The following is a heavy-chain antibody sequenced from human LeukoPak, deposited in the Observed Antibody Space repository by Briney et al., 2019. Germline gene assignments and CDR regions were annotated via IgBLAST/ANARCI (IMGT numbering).Heavy chain of an antibody. J-gene: IGHJ4*02. D-gene: IGHD3-10*01. V-gene: IGHV3-21*01. CDR2: ISSSSTYI. Sequence: GGSLRLSCAASGFTFSSYTMNWVRQAPGKGLEWVSYISSSSTYIYYADSVKGRFTISRDNAKNSLDLQMNSLRAEDTAAYYCARDFGSHDPIDYWGQGTLVTVSS. CDR1: GFTFSSYT. CDR3: ARDFGSHDPIDY.